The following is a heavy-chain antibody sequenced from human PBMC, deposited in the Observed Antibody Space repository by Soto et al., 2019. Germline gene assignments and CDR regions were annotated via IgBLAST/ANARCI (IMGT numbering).Heavy chain of an antibody. J-gene: IGHJ4*02. CDR2: INPSGGHT. D-gene: IGHD2-21*02. CDR1: GNTFTNYY. CDR3: ARGGHVVVVTAAFDY. V-gene: IGHV1-46*01. Sequence: QVQLMQSGAEVKKPGASVKVSCKASGNTFTNYYIHWVRQAPGQGLEWMGTINPSGGHTTYSQNFLGRVTMTRDTSTSTLYMELTSLTSCDTAVYYCARGGHVVVVTAAFDYWGQGTLVTVSS.